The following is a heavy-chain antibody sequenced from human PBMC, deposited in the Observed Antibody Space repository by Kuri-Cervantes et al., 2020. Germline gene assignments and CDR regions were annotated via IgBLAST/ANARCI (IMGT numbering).Heavy chain of an antibody. J-gene: IGHJ6*02. CDR1: GFTFSNYA. CDR2: ISYDGSNK. Sequence: GESLKISCAASGFTFSNYAMHWVRQAPGKGLEWVAVISYDGSNKYYADSVKGRFTISRDNSKNTLYLQMNSLRAEDTAVYYCARGDLVVTAIRGDYYYYGMDVWGQGTTVTVSS. D-gene: IGHD2-21*02. V-gene: IGHV3-30-3*01. CDR3: ARGDLVVTAIRGDYYYYGMDV.